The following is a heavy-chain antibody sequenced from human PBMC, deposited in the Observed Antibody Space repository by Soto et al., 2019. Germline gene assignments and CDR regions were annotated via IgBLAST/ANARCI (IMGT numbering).Heavy chain of an antibody. CDR2: IYSGGRT. V-gene: IGHV3-53*01. CDR3: ARDKTSYFDVSGIFDI. J-gene: IGHJ3*02. Sequence: EVQLVESGGGLIQPGGSLRLSCAASGFTVSSNYMTWVRQAPGKGLEWVSVIYSGGRTYYADSVKGRFTISRANSTNTLYLQMNSLRADDTAVYYCARDKTSYFDVSGIFDIWGQGTMVTVSS. D-gene: IGHD3-22*01. CDR1: GFTVSSNY.